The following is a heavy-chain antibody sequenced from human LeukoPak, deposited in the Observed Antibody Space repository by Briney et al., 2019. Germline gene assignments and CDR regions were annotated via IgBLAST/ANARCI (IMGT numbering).Heavy chain of an antibody. CDR1: GFTFSSYS. CDR2: ISSSSSYI. J-gene: IGHJ4*02. Sequence: PGGSLRLSCAASGFTFSSYSMNWVRQAPGKGLEWVSSISSSSSYIYSADSVKGRFTISRDNAKNSLYLQMNSLRAEDTAVYYCARAAAYGSGNGLDYWGQGTLVTVSS. CDR3: ARAAAYGSGNGLDY. D-gene: IGHD3-10*01. V-gene: IGHV3-21*04.